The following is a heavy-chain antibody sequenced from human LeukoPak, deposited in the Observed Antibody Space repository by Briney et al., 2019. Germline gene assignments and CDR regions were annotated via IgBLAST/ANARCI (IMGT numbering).Heavy chain of an antibody. CDR2: INHSGST. J-gene: IGHJ6*03. V-gene: IGHV4-34*01. D-gene: IGHD5-12*01. CDR3: ARRGYGGLYYYYYYMDV. Sequence: SETLSLTCAVYGGSFSGYYWSWIRQPPGKGLEWIGEINHSGSTNYNPSLKSRVTISVDTSKNQFSLKLSSVTAADTAVYYCARRGYGGLYYYYYYMDVWGKGTTVTISS. CDR1: GGSFSGYY.